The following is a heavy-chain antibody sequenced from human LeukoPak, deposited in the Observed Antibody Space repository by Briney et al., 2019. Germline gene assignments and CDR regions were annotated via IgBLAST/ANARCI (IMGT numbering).Heavy chain of an antibody. J-gene: IGHJ3*02. Sequence: GASVKVSCKASGGTFSSYAISWVRQAPGQGLEWMGGIIPIFGTANYAQKFQGRVTITADESTSTAYMELSSLRSEDTAVYYCASPPVYCSSTSCYDVPDAFDIWGQGTMVTVSS. CDR3: ASPPVYCSSTSCYDVPDAFDI. CDR2: IIPIFGTA. D-gene: IGHD2-2*01. V-gene: IGHV1-69*13. CDR1: GGTFSSYA.